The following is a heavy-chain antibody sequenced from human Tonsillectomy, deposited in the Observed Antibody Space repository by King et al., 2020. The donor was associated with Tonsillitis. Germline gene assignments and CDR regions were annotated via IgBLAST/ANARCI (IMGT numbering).Heavy chain of an antibody. J-gene: IGHJ6*03. Sequence: VQLVESGAEVKKPGASVKVSCKASGYTFTGYYMHWVRQAPGQGLEWMGWINPNSGGTNYAQKFQGRVTMTRDTSISTAYMELSRVRSDDTALYYCARGSGLKDLGSKYYCYYMDVWGKGTTVAVSS. D-gene: IGHD2-8*02. CDR3: ARGSGLKDLGSKYYCYYMDV. CDR2: INPNSGGT. CDR1: GYTFTGYY. V-gene: IGHV1-2*02.